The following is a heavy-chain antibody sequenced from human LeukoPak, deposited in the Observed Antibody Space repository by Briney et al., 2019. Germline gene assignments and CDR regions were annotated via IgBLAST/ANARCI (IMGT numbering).Heavy chain of an antibody. J-gene: IGHJ4*02. CDR3: ARLYLLTGYSPPTN. CDR1: GFTFSNYG. CDR2: VRSDGSHT. Sequence: GGSLGLSCAASGFTFSNYGMHWVRQAPGKGLDWVAFVRSDGSHTDYADSAKGRFTISRDNSKNTLYLQMNSLRAEDTAVYYCARLYLLTGYSPPTNWGQGTLVTVSS. V-gene: IGHV3-30*02. D-gene: IGHD3-9*01.